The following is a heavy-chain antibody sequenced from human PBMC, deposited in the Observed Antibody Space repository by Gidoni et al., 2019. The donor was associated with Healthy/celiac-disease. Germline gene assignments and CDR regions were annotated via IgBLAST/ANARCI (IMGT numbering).Heavy chain of an antibody. D-gene: IGHD3-9*01. CDR3: ARVGGRYYDILTGYYLRY. V-gene: IGHV3-33*01. J-gene: IGHJ4*02. CDR1: GFTFSSYG. Sequence: QVQLVESGGGVVQPGRSLRPSCAASGFTFSSYGMHWVRQAPGKGLGWVSVIWYDGSNKYYADSVKGRFTISRDNSKNTLYLQMNSLRAEDTAVYYCARVGGRYYDILTGYYLRYWGQGTLVTVSS. CDR2: IWYDGSNK.